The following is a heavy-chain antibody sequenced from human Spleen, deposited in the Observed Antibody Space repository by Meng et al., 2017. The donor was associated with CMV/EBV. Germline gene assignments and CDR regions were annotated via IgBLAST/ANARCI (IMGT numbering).Heavy chain of an antibody. CDR2: ISSSGSTI. CDR3: AREKPSFSGHDSLFKKYYYYDYGMDV. V-gene: IGHV3-48*03. D-gene: IGHD5-12*01. J-gene: IGHJ6*02. CDR1: GFTFSSYE. Sequence: GESLKISCAASGFTFSSYEMNWVRQAPGKGLEWVSYISSSGSTIYYADSVKGRFIISRDNAKNSVYLQMNSLRAEDTAVYYCAREKPSFSGHDSLFKKYYYYDYGMDVWGQGTTVTVSS.